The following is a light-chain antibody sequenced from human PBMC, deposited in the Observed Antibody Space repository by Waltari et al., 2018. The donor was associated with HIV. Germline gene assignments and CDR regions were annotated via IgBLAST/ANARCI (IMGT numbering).Light chain of an antibody. Sequence: EIVMTQSPATLSVFPGERATLSCRASQSVSSNLAWYKQKPGQAPRPLIYGASTRATCIPARFSGSGSGTEFTLTISGLQSEDFAVYYCQHYNHGPPLTFGGGTKVEIK. CDR3: QHYNHGPPLT. J-gene: IGKJ4*01. CDR2: GAS. CDR1: QSVSSN. V-gene: IGKV3-15*01.